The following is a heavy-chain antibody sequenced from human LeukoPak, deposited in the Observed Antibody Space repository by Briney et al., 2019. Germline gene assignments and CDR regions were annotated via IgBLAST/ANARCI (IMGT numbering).Heavy chain of an antibody. CDR1: GFSFTNTW. J-gene: IGHJ3*02. D-gene: IGHD3-10*01. CDR2: VKSKADDGTT. CDR3: ATEGGSGSYYGDDAFDM. Sequence: GGSLRLSCEAYGFSFTNTWMSWVRQAPGKGLEWVGRVKSKADDGTTDYAAPVQGRFTIPRDDSKNTLSLQMNSLKTEDTAVYYCATEGGSGSYYGDDAFDMWGQGTMVTVSS. V-gene: IGHV3-15*01.